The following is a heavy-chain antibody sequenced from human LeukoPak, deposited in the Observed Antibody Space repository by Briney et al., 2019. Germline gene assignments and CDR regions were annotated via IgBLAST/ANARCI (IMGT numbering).Heavy chain of an antibody. CDR3: ARDLYYGSGSIHY. CDR1: GGSFSGYY. V-gene: IGHV4-34*01. D-gene: IGHD3-10*01. Sequence: PSETLSLTCAVYGGSFSGYYWSWIRQPPGKGLEWIGEINHSGSTNYNPSLKSRVTISKDTSKNQFSLKLSSVTAADTAVYYCARDLYYGSGSIHYWGQGTLVTVSS. CDR2: INHSGST. J-gene: IGHJ4*02.